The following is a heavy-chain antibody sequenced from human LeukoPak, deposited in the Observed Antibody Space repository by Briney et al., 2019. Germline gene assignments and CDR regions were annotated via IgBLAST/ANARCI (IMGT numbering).Heavy chain of an antibody. CDR1: GNSFGDYY. V-gene: IGHV4-4*07. CDR2: IYTSGST. Sequence: SETLSLTCIVSGNSFGDYYWSWIRQPAGKGLEWIGRIYTSGSTTYNPSLKSRVTMSVDTSKSQFSLNLMSVTAADTAVYYCTRDTGTTGEVKFDPWGQGTLVTVSS. J-gene: IGHJ5*02. CDR3: TRDTGTTGEVKFDP. D-gene: IGHD4-17*01.